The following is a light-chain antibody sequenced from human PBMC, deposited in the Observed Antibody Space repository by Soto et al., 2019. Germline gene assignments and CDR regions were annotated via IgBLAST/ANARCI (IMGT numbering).Light chain of an antibody. CDR1: QSVRSN. CDR3: QQYNNWPALT. CDR2: GAS. Sequence: EIVMTQSPATLSVSPGERATLSCRASQSVRSNLAWYQQKPGQAPRLLIYGASTRATGIPARFGGSGSGTEFTLIISSLQSEDFAVYYCQQYNNWPALTFGGGTKVEIK. V-gene: IGKV3-15*01. J-gene: IGKJ4*01.